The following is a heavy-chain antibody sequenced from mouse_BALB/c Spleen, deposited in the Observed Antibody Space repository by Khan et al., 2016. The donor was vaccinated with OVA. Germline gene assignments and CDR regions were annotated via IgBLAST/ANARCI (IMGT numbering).Heavy chain of an antibody. V-gene: IGHV9-4*02. CDR2: INTHSGVP. J-gene: IGHJ4*01. D-gene: IGHD2-14*01. CDR3: ARGVAAYYRYGGGAMEY. CDR1: GYTFTTAG. Sequence: QVQLKESGPELKKPGETVRISCKASGYTFTTAGIQWVQKMPGKGLKWIGWINTHSGVPKYAEDFKGRFAFSLEISVNTAYLQITNLKNEDTATYFCARGVAAYYRYGGGAMEYWGQGTSVTVSS.